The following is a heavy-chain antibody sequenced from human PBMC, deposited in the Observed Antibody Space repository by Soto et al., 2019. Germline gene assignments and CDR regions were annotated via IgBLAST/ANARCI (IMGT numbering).Heavy chain of an antibody. CDR2: MNPNSGNT. Sequence: ASVKVSCNASGYTFTSYDINWVRQATGQGLEWMGWMNPNSGNTGYAQKFQGRVTISVDTSKNQFSLKLSSVTAADTAVYYCARDFGGAIDYWGQGTLVTVSS. CDR3: ARDFGGAIDY. J-gene: IGHJ4*02. CDR1: GYTFTSYD. V-gene: IGHV1-8*01. D-gene: IGHD3-16*02.